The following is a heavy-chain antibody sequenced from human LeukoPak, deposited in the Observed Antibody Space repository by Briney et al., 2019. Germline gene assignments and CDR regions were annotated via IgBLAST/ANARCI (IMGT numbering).Heavy chain of an antibody. CDR1: GFTFSIYA. Sequence: GGSLRVSCAASGFTFSIYAMSWVRQAPGKGLEWVANIKEDGSAQYYVGSVKGRFTISRDNAKNSLSLQMNSLRAEDTAVYYCATSSNAPGNHWGQGTLVTVSS. V-gene: IGHV3-7*01. J-gene: IGHJ5*02. D-gene: IGHD2-2*01. CDR2: IKEDGSAQ. CDR3: ATSSNAPGNH.